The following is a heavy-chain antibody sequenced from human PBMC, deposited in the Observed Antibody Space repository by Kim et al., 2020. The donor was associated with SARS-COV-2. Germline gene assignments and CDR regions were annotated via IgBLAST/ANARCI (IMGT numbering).Heavy chain of an antibody. Sequence: GRFTISRDNSKNTLYLQMNSLRAEDTAVYYCARGPMVRGVIYYYYGMDVWGQGTTVTVSS. D-gene: IGHD3-10*01. CDR3: ARGPMVRGVIYYYYGMDV. J-gene: IGHJ6*02. V-gene: IGHV3-30*07.